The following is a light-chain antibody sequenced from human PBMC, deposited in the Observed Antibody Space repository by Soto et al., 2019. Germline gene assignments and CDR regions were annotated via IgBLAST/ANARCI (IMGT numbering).Light chain of an antibody. CDR1: QSVRSN. J-gene: IGKJ1*01. CDR2: GAF. CDR3: QQYNDWPLT. Sequence: EILMTQSPVTLSVSPGERATLSCRASQSVRSNLAWYQQKPGQAPSLLIYGAFTRATRIPARFSGTGSGTEFTLTISSLQSEDFALYSCQQYNDWPLTFGHGTKVEI. V-gene: IGKV3-15*01.